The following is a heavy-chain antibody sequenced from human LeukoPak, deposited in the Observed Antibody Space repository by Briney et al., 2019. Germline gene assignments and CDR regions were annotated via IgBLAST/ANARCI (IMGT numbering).Heavy chain of an antibody. J-gene: IGHJ4*02. CDR3: ARSRRGYYNDY. D-gene: IGHD3-3*01. Sequence: PSETLSLTCTVSGGSISSSSYYWGWIRQPSGKGLEWIGSIYYSGSTYYNPSLKSRVTISVDTSKNQFSLKLSSVTAADTAVYYCARSRRGYYNDYWGQGTLVTVSS. CDR2: IYYSGST. V-gene: IGHV4-39*07. CDR1: GGSISSSSYY.